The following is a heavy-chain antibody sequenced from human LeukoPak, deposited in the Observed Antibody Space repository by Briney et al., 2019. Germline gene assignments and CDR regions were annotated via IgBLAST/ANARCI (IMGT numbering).Heavy chain of an antibody. J-gene: IGHJ3*02. CDR1: GYTFTSYA. D-gene: IGHD3-3*01. Sequence: GASVKVSCKASGYTFTSYAMHWVRQAPGQRLEWMGWINAGNGNTKYSQEFQGRVTITRDTSASTAYMELSSLRSEDMAVYYCARGGPGYDFWSGYYTTWDGAFDIWGQGTMVTVSS. V-gene: IGHV1-3*03. CDR2: INAGNGNT. CDR3: ARGGPGYDFWSGYYTTWDGAFDI.